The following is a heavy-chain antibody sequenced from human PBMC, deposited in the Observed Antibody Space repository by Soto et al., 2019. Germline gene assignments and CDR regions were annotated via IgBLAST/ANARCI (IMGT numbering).Heavy chain of an antibody. CDR1: GGSISSYY. CDR2: IYYSGST. Sequence: SETLSLTCTVSGGSISSYYWSWIRQPPGKGLEWIGYIYYSGSTNYNPSLKSRVTISVDTSKNQFSLKLSSVTAADTAVYYCARASWLVRNFDYWGQGTLVTVSS. V-gene: IGHV4-59*01. CDR3: ARASWLVRNFDY. J-gene: IGHJ4*02. D-gene: IGHD6-19*01.